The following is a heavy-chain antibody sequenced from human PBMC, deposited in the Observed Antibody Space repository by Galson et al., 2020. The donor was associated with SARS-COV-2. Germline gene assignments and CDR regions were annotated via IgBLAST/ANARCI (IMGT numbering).Heavy chain of an antibody. V-gene: IGHV4-39*01. CDR2: MYYTGST. D-gene: IGHD2-8*02. CDR1: GDSLSGSTYY. Sequence: ASETLSLTCTVSGDSLSGSTYYWGWIRQSPGKGLEWIGSMYYTGSTYYNPSLKSRVTISVDTSKNQFSLRLSSVTAADTAVFYCARHRLVVNAFPFDYWGQGTLVIVSS. CDR3: ARHRLVVNAFPFDY. J-gene: IGHJ4*02.